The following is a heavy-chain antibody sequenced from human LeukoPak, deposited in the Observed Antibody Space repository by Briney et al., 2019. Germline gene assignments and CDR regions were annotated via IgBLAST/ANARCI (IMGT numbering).Heavy chain of an antibody. CDR1: GGTFSSYA. J-gene: IGHJ3*02. CDR2: IIPIFGTE. D-gene: IGHD6-19*01. V-gene: IGHV1-69*05. Sequence: GASVKVSCKASGGTFSSYAISWVRQAPGQGLEWVGRIIPIFGTENYAQKFQGRVTITTDESTSTAYMELSSLRSEDTAVYYCARPVAGTEAFDIWGQGTMVTVSS. CDR3: ARPVAGTEAFDI.